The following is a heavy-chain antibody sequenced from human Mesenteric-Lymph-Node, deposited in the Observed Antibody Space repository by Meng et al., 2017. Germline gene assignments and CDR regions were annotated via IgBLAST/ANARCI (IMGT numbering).Heavy chain of an antibody. CDR3: ASWVGATKFDY. CDR2: IHYSGST. V-gene: IGHV4-61*01. D-gene: IGHD1-26*01. J-gene: IGHJ4*02. CDR1: GGSVSSGSYY. Sequence: SETLSLTCTVSGGSVSSGSYYWTWIRQPPGKGLEWIRYIHYSGSTNYNPSLKSRVTISVDTSKNQFSLNLSSVTAADTAIYYCASWVGATKFDYWGQGTLVTVSS.